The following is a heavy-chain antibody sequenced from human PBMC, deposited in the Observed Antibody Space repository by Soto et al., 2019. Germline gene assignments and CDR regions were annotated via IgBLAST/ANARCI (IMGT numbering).Heavy chain of an antibody. D-gene: IGHD3-10*01. CDR2: ISGSGGST. V-gene: IGHV3-23*01. CDR1: GFTFSSYA. CDR3: AKDPGVGLLWFGPNWFDP. Sequence: PGGSLRLSCAASGFTFSSYAMSWVRQAPGKGLEWVSAISGSGGSTYYADSVKGRFTISRDNSKNTLYLQMNSLRAEDTAVYYCAKDPGVGLLWFGPNWFDPWGQGTLVTVSS. J-gene: IGHJ5*02.